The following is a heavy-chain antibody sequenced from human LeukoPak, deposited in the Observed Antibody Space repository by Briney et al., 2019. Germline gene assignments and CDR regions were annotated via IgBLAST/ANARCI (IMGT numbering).Heavy chain of an antibody. CDR2: ISGSGDAT. J-gene: IGHJ1*01. D-gene: IGHD3-9*01. CDR1: GFTFSSNA. V-gene: IGHV3-23*01. CDR3: AKDLTISKD. Sequence: GGSQTLLCAASGFTFSSNAVSWVGQAPGRGLEWVSEISGSGDATYYVDSVKGRFTISRDNSKNTLYLQMNSLRADDTAVYYCAKDLTISKDWG.